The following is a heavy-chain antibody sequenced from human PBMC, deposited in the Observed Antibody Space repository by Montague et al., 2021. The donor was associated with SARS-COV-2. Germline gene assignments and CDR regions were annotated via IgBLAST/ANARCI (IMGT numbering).Heavy chain of an antibody. D-gene: IGHD4-11*01. J-gene: IGHJ4*02. CDR3: ARGPYNSALSSDDYHNL. CDR2: ISHNEIGK. CDR1: GFTFSSHA. Sequence: SLRLSFSASGFTFSSHAMHWLRQAPGKGLEWVAVISHNEIGKIYLDSVRGRFTISRDNSANTLCLQMDSLRGDDTAVYYCARGPYNSALSSDDYHNLWGQGTLVTVSS. V-gene: IGHV3-30*03.